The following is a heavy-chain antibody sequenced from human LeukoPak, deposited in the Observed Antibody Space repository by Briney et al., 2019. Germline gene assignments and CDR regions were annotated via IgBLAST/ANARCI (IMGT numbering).Heavy chain of an antibody. CDR3: ARGLRLPTRARYYYYYMGV. CDR1: GYTFTSYD. V-gene: IGHV1-8*03. J-gene: IGHJ6*03. Sequence: ASVKVSCKASGYTFTSYDINWVRQATGQGLEWMGWMNPNSGNTGYAQKFQGRVTITRNTSISTAYMELSSLRSEDTAVYYCARGLRLPTRARYYYYYMGVWGKGTTVTVSS. CDR2: MNPNSGNT.